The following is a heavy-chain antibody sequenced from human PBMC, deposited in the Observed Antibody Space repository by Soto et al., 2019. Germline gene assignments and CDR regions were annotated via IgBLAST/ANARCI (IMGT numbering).Heavy chain of an antibody. V-gene: IGHV4-59*01. CDR3: ARRWGTTNHY. J-gene: IGHJ4*02. Sequence: QVQLQESGPGLVKPSETLSLTCVVSGGSLSSYYWSWIRQPPGKGLEWIGYIYYSGSSNDNPYLKSRITISVDTSNNHFSRKLSSVTDADAALYYFARRWGTTNHYWGRGTLVTVAS. CDR1: GGSLSSYY. CDR2: IYYSGSS. D-gene: IGHD1-1*01.